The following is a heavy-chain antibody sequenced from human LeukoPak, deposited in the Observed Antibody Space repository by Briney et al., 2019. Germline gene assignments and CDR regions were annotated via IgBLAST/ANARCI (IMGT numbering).Heavy chain of an antibody. J-gene: IGHJ6*02. CDR1: GGSISSYY. Sequence: SETLSLTCTVSGGSISSYYWSWIRQHPGKGLEWIGYIYYSGSTYYNPSLKSRVTISVDTSKNQFSLKLSSVTAADTAVYYCARDLHNDSHYGMDVWGQGTTVTVSS. CDR3: ARDLHNDSHYGMDV. V-gene: IGHV4-59*06. D-gene: IGHD2-15*01. CDR2: IYYSGST.